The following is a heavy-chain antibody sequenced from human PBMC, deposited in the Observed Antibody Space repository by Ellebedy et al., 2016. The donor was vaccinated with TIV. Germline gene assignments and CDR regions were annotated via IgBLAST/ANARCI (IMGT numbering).Heavy chain of an antibody. CDR1: GFTFSSYW. CDR2: IKQDGSEQ. Sequence: GGSLGLSXAASGFTFSSYWMSWVRQAPGKGLEWVANIKQDGSEQYYVDSVKGRFTISRDNAKNSLFLQMNSLRAEDTAVYYCARDKLQNAVAGSNFDYWGQGALVTVSS. V-gene: IGHV3-7*01. J-gene: IGHJ4*02. CDR3: ARDKLQNAVAGSNFDY. D-gene: IGHD6-19*01.